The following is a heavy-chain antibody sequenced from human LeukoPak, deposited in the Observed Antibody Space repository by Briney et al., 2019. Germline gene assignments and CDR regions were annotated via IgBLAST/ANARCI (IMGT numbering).Heavy chain of an antibody. D-gene: IGHD2-15*01. J-gene: IGHJ3*02. CDR1: GGSISSGGYY. CDR2: IYYSGST. CDR3: AREYVYCSDGSCYSGAFDI. Sequence: SETLSLTCTVSGGSISSGGYYWSWIRQHPGKGLEWIEYIYYSGSTYYNPSPKSRVTISVDTSKNQFSLKLSSVTAADTAVYYCAREYVYCSDGSCYSGAFDIWGQGTMVTVSS. V-gene: IGHV4-31*03.